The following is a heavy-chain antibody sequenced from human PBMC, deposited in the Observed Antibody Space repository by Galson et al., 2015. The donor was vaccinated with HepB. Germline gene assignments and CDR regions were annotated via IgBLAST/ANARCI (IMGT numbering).Heavy chain of an antibody. J-gene: IGHJ3*02. CDR2: ISSNGGST. Sequence: SLRLSCAASGFTFSSYAMHWVRQAPGKGLEYVSAISSNGGSTYYADSVKGRFTISRDNSKNTLYLQMSSLRAEDTAVYYCVKRYYYDSSGYYEDAFDIWGQGTMVTVSS. CDR1: GFTFSSYA. V-gene: IGHV3-64D*06. D-gene: IGHD3-22*01. CDR3: VKRYYYDSSGYYEDAFDI.